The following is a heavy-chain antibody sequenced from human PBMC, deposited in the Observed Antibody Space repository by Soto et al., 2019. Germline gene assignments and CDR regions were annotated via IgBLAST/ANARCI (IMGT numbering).Heavy chain of an antibody. J-gene: IGHJ4*02. V-gene: IGHV4-34*01. CDR1: GGSFSGYY. Sequence: SETLSLTCAVYGGSFSGYYWSWIRQPPGKGLEWIGEINHSGSTNYNPSLKSRVTISVDTSKNQFSLKLSSVTAADTAVYYCAKWYGSSNYFDYWGQGTLVTVSS. CDR2: INHSGST. D-gene: IGHD3-10*01. CDR3: AKWYGSSNYFDY.